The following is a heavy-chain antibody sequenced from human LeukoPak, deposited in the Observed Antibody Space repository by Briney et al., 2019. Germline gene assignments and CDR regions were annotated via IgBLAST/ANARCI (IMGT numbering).Heavy chain of an antibody. D-gene: IGHD3-16*01. CDR1: GYSFTGYG. CDR2: ISTYNGNT. Sequence: ASVKVSCKASGYSFTGYGISWVRQAPGRGLEWMGWISTYNGNTVYAQKYQGRLTMTRDTSTSTVYMDLRSLRSDDTAVYFCARDFYRGKGTLSSNWFAFWGQGTRVTVSS. V-gene: IGHV1-18*01. CDR3: ARDFYRGKGTLSSNWFAF. J-gene: IGHJ5*01.